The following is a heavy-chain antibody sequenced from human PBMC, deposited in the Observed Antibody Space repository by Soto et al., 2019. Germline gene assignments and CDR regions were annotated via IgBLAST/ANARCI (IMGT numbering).Heavy chain of an antibody. D-gene: IGHD6-6*01. CDR3: ATDKRNSSDDYFYYMDV. CDR2: ISNSRTTI. J-gene: IGHJ6*03. CDR1: GFAFSIYS. Sequence: PGGSLRLSCAASGFAFSIYSMNWVRQAPGKGLEWISYISNSRTTIYYADSVKGRFTISRDNAKNSLYLQMSSLRAEDTAVYYCATDKRNSSDDYFYYMDVWGKGTTVTVSS. V-gene: IGHV3-48*01.